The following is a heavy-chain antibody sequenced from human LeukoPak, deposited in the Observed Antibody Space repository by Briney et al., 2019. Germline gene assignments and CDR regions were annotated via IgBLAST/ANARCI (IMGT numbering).Heavy chain of an antibody. CDR2: INHSGST. J-gene: IGHJ6*03. D-gene: IGHD3-16*01. CDR3: ARAPYGPGYYYMDV. CDR1: GGSLSGYY. V-gene: IGHV4-34*01. Sequence: PSETLSLTCAVYGGSLSGYYWSWIRQPPGKGLEWIGEINHSGSTNYNPSLKSRVTISVDTSKNQFSLKLSSVTAADTAVYYCARAPYGPGYYYMDVWGKGTTVTISS.